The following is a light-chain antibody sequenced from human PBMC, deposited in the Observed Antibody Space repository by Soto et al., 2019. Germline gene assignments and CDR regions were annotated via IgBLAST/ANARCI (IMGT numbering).Light chain of an antibody. CDR1: QYINTR. CDR2: QTS. Sequence: EIVLTQSPATLSSFPGDRVTLSCRASQYINTRLAWYQHRPSQAPRLLIYQTSLRAAGIPARFSASGSGTDFTLTITDVQPEDFALYYCHQRQSWPRTFGQGT. CDR3: HQRQSWPRT. J-gene: IGKJ1*01. V-gene: IGKV3-11*01.